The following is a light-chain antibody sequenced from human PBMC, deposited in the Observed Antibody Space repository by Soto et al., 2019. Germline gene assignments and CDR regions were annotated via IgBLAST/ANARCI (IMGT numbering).Light chain of an antibody. J-gene: IGLJ1*01. CDR1: SSDVGDYNY. Sequence: QSALTQPASVSGSPGQSITISCTGTSSDVGDYNYVSWYQQHPGKAPKLMIFEVSNRPSGVSNRFSGSKSGNTASLTISGLQAEDEADYFCTSYTRISTYVFGTGTKLTVL. V-gene: IGLV2-14*01. CDR3: TSYTRISTYV. CDR2: EVS.